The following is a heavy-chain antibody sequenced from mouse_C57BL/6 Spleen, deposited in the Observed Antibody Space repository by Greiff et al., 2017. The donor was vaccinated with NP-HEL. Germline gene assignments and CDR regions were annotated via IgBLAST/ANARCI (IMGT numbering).Heavy chain of an antibody. CDR1: GYTFTDYE. CDR2: IDPETGGT. V-gene: IGHV1-15*01. J-gene: IGHJ2*01. D-gene: IGHD4-1*01. CDR3: TRLLGRY. Sequence: QVQLKESGAELVRPGASVTLSCKASGYTFTDYEMHWVKQTPVHGLEWIGAIDPETGGTAYNQKFKGKAILTADKSSSTAYMELRSLTSEDSAVYYCTRLLGRYWGQGTTLTVSS.